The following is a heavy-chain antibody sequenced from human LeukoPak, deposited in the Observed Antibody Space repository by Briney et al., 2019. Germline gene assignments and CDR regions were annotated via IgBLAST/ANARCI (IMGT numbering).Heavy chain of an antibody. CDR1: GGSISSNSYY. V-gene: IGHV4-39*07. D-gene: IGHD5-12*01. CDR2: IYYSGST. J-gene: IGHJ4*02. Sequence: SETLSLTCTVSGGSISSNSYYWGWIRQPPGKGLEWVGCIYYSGSTYYNPSLKSGVTISVDTSKNQFSLKLSSVTAADTAVYYCARDVDSGYSGYEDDYWGQGTLVTVSS. CDR3: ARDVDSGYSGYEDDY.